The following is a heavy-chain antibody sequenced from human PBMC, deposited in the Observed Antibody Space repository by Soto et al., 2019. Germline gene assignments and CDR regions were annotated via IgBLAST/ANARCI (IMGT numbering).Heavy chain of an antibody. Sequence: QVQLVESGGGVVQPGRSLRLSCGASGFTFNSYAMHWVRQAPGKGLEWVAVISYDGSNKYYADSVKGRFTICRDNSKNTLYLQMNSLRAEDTAVYYCARDLLQAGGWFDPWGQGTLVTVSS. CDR1: GFTFNSYA. J-gene: IGHJ5*02. D-gene: IGHD1-26*01. CDR2: ISYDGSNK. CDR3: ARDLLQAGGWFDP. V-gene: IGHV3-30-3*01.